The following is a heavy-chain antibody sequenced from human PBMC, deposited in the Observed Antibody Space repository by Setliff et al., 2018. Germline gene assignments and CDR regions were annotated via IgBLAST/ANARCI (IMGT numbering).Heavy chain of an antibody. Sequence: PSETLSLTCSVSDFSINSGYYWGWIRQSPGEGLEWIGSIYRNGNTYYNPSLKSRVTISVDTSKNQLSLKLNSVTAADTAVYYCARQIDYGDFQYFDYLGQGTLVTISS. CDR2: IYRNGNT. V-gene: IGHV4-38-2*01. CDR3: ARQIDYGDFQYFDY. D-gene: IGHD4-17*01. J-gene: IGHJ4*02. CDR1: DFSINSGYY.